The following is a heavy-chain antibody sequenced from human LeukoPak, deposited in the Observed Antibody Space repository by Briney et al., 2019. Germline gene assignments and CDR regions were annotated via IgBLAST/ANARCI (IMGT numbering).Heavy chain of an antibody. D-gene: IGHD4-11*01. CDR3: AKGGYSDYKVVY. CDR2: IWYDGSNK. CDR1: GFTFSSYG. Sequence: GGSLRLSCAASGFTFSSYGMHWVRQAPGKGLEWVAVIWYDGSNKYYADSVKGRFTISRDNSKNTLYLQMSSLRAEDTAVNYCAKGGYSDYKVVYWGQGTLVTVSS. V-gene: IGHV3-33*06. J-gene: IGHJ4*02.